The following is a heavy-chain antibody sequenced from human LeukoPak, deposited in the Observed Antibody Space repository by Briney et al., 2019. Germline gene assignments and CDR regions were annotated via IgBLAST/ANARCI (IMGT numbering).Heavy chain of an antibody. D-gene: IGHD3-10*01. CDR2: ITPNADRT. V-gene: IGHV3-23*01. Sequence: GGSLRLSCAASGFTFSSYGMSWVRQAPGKGLKWVSFITPNADRTSYADSVEGRFTISRDNSKNTLYLQMNSLRAEDTAVYYCETYYYGSGSYFLDYWGQGTLVTVSS. J-gene: IGHJ4*02. CDR1: GFTFSSYG. CDR3: ETYYYGSGSYFLDY.